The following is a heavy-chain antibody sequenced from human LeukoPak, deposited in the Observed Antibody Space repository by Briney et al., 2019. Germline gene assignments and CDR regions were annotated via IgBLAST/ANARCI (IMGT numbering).Heavy chain of an antibody. CDR3: ALSRALDY. Sequence: GGSLRLSCAASGFIFSSYWMSWVRQAPGKGLEWVANIKQDGSEKYYVDSVKGRSTISRDNAKNSLYVQMNSLRAEDTAVYYCALSRALDYWGQGTLVTVSS. D-gene: IGHD3-10*01. V-gene: IGHV3-7*01. CDR2: IKQDGSEK. CDR1: GFIFSSYW. J-gene: IGHJ4*02.